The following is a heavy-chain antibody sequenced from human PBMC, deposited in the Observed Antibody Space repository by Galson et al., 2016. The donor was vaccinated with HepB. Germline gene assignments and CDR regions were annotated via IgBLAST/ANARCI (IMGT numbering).Heavy chain of an antibody. D-gene: IGHD3-10*01. CDR2: IIPMVNTA. CDR1: GGTFSSYA. V-gene: IGHV1-69*06. CDR3: ESDWGGSMVRPYYYYSMDV. Sequence: SVKVSCKASGGTFSSYAFSWVRQAPGQGLEWMGGIIPMVNTANYAQKFQGRVTISADKSTSTAYVELSSLTSEDTAVFYCESDWGGSMVRPYYYYSMDVWGQGTTVTVSS. J-gene: IGHJ6*02.